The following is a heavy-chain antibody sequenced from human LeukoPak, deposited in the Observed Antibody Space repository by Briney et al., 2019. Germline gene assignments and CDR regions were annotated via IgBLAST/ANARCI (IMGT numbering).Heavy chain of an antibody. CDR2: ISAYNGNT. D-gene: IGHD2-2*01. CDR1: GYTFTSYG. CDR3: ARYCSSTSCPGPFRYWFDP. V-gene: IGHV1-18*01. J-gene: IGHJ5*02. Sequence: ASVKVSCKASGYTFTSYGISWVRQAPGQGLEWMGWISAYNGNTNYAQKLQGRVTMTTDTSTGTAYMELRSLRSDDTAVYYCARYCSSTSCPGPFRYWFDPWGQGTLVTVSS.